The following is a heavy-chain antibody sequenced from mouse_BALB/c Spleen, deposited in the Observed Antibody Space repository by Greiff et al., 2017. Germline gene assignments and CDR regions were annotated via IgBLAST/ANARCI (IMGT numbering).Heavy chain of an antibody. CDR3: ARASYGNYPYYAMDY. D-gene: IGHD2-1*01. CDR2: INPYNDGT. J-gene: IGHJ4*01. V-gene: IGHV1-14*01. CDR1: GYTFTSYV. Sequence: EVQGVESGPELVKPGASVKMSCKASGYTFTSYVMHWVKQKPGQGLEWIGYINPYNDGTKYNEKFKGKATLTSDKSSSTAYMELSSLTSEDSAVYYCARASYGNYPYYAMDYWGQGTSVTVSS.